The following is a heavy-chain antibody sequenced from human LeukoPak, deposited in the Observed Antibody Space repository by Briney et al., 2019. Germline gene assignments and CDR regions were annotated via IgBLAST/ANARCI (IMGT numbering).Heavy chain of an antibody. J-gene: IGHJ4*02. CDR2: IYHSGST. CDR3: AREPSMVRGVIDY. V-gene: IGHV4-4*02. Sequence: PSGTLSLTCAVSGGSISSSNWWSWVRQPPGKGLEWIGEIYHSGSTNYNPSLKSRVTISVDKSKNQFSLKLSSVTAADTAVYYCAREPSMVRGVIDYWGQGTLVTVSS. CDR1: GGSISSSNW. D-gene: IGHD3-10*01.